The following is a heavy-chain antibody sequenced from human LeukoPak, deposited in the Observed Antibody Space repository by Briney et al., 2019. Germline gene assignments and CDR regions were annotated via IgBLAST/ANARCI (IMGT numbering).Heavy chain of an antibody. CDR1: GFTFNNYA. Sequence: GGSLRLSCAASGFTFNNYAMSWVRQAPGKGLEWVSAISGSGGSTYYAGSVKGRFTISRDNSENTLYLQMNSLRTEDAAVYYCARGTVSAFVYPGMDVWGRGTTVTVSS. V-gene: IGHV3-23*01. CDR3: ARGTVSAFVYPGMDV. CDR2: ISGSGGST. J-gene: IGHJ6*02. D-gene: IGHD4-17*01.